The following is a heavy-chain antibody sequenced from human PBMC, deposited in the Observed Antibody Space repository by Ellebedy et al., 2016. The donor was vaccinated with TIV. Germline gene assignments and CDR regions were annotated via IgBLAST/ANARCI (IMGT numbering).Heavy chain of an antibody. V-gene: IGHV3-11*01. CDR3: AKAAGDKTVMLWGAHFDY. CDR2: ISSSGRTI. J-gene: IGHJ4*02. CDR1: GFTFSDYY. D-gene: IGHD3-10*01. Sequence: GESLKISXATSGFTFSDYYMSWIRQAPGKGLEWISYISSSGRTIYYADSVMGRFTISRDNAKRSLYLQMNSLRAEDTAVYYCAKAAGDKTVMLWGAHFDYWGQGTLVTVSS.